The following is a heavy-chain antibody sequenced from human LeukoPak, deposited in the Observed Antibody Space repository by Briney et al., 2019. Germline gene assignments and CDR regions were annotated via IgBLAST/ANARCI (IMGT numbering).Heavy chain of an antibody. CDR2: INHSGNI. D-gene: IGHD2-8*01. CDR1: GGSFSVYY. CDR3: ARDLFYCTNGVCQVYYYYGMDV. V-gene: IGHV4-34*01. Sequence: PSETLSLTCAVYGGSFSVYYWSWIRQPPGKGLEWIGEINHSGNINYNPSLKSRVTISIDTSKNQFSLKLSSVTAEDTAVYYCARDLFYCTNGVCQVYYYYGMDVWGQGTTVTVSS. J-gene: IGHJ6*02.